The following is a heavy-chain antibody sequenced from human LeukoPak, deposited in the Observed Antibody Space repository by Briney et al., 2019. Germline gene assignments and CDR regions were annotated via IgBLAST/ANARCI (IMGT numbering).Heavy chain of an antibody. CDR2: ISGSAVAT. Sequence: GGPLTLSCAGSGFTFSSYAMRWVRQAPWKGLEWVSTISGSAVATYYADSVKGLFTIFRDNSKNTLSLQMKSLRAEDTAVYYCAKDRSYGSGSYSGIYYFDYWGQGTLVTDSA. D-gene: IGHD3-10*01. V-gene: IGHV3-23*01. CDR1: GFTFSSYA. J-gene: IGHJ4*02. CDR3: AKDRSYGSGSYSGIYYFDY.